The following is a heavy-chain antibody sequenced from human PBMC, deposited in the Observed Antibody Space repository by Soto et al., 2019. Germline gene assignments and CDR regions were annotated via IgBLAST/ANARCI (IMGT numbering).Heavy chain of an antibody. CDR2: IYWDDDK. D-gene: IGHD3-3*01. CDR3: AHRILRTVFGLVTTTAIYFDF. Sequence: QITLNESGPTVVKPAETLTLTCTFSGVSLTTSGVGVGWIRQSPGKAPELLALIYWDDDKRYSASLKSRLTITKDTSKNQVVLTMASVDPADTATYYCAHRILRTVFGLVTTTAIYFDFWGQGTPVVVSS. V-gene: IGHV2-5*02. J-gene: IGHJ4*02. CDR1: GVSLTTSGVG.